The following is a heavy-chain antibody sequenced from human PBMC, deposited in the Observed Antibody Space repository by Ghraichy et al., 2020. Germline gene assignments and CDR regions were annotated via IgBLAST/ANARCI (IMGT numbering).Heavy chain of an antibody. Sequence: SETLSLTCNVSGGSISSSSYYWGWIRQSPGRGLEWIAMIYYIGRSFYNPSLKSRVTISIDTSANQFSLRLSSVTAADTAVYYCARLNRYNSGWYMGLFDPWGQGTLVTVSS. CDR3: ARLNRYNSGWYMGLFDP. D-gene: IGHD6-19*01. CDR2: IYYIGRS. J-gene: IGHJ5*02. V-gene: IGHV4-39*07. CDR1: GGSISSSSYY.